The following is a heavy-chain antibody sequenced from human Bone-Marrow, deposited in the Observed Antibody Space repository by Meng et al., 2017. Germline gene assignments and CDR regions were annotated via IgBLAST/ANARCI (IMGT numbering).Heavy chain of an antibody. J-gene: IGHJ4*02. Sequence: SVKVSCKASGGTFSSYAISWVRQAPGQGLEWMGGIIPIFGTANYAQKFQGRVTITADESTSTAYMELSSLRSEDTAVYYCARDHSPYSSGWYEEGYWGQGTLVTVSS. V-gene: IGHV1-69*13. CDR1: GGTFSSYA. CDR3: ARDHSPYSSGWYEEGY. CDR2: IIPIFGTA. D-gene: IGHD6-19*01.